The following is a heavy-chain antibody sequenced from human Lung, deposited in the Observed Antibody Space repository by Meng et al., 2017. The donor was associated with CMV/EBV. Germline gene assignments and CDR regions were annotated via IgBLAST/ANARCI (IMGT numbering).Heavy chain of an antibody. CDR1: GGTFSSYA. J-gene: IGHJ6*02. Sequence: SVXVSXKASGGTFSSYAISWVRQAPGQGLEWMGGIIPIFGTTNYAQKFQGRVTITTDESTSTAYMELSSLRSEDTAVYYCARMDYSSTSCLRDYYYHGMDVXGQGXTVTVSS. CDR3: ARMDYSSTSCLRDYYYHGMDV. D-gene: IGHD2-2*01. CDR2: IIPIFGTT. V-gene: IGHV1-69*05.